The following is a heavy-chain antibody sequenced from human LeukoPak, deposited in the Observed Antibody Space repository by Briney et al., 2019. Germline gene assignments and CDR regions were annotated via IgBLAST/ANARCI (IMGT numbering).Heavy chain of an antibody. CDR3: ASLTYSSGWLPFDF. J-gene: IGHJ4*02. CDR2: IHSSGTT. CDR1: GGSISSYY. Sequence: PSETLSLTCTVSGGSISSYYWSWIRQPPGKELEWIAYIHSSGTTNYNPSLKSRVTISVDTSKTQFSLKLNSVTAADTAVYYCASLTYSSGWLPFDFWGRGTLVTVSS. D-gene: IGHD6-19*01. V-gene: IGHV4-59*08.